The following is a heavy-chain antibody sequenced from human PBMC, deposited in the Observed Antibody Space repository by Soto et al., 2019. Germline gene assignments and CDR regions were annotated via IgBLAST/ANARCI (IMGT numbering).Heavy chain of an antibody. J-gene: IGHJ6*02. CDR2: ISYDGSNK. CDR1: GFTFSSYG. V-gene: IGHV3-30*18. D-gene: IGHD2-8*01. CDR3: AKSKMEVYYYYGMDV. Sequence: QVQLVESGGGVVQPGRSLRLSCAASGFTFSSYGMHWVRQAPGKGLEGVAVISYDGSNKYYADSVKGRFTISRDNSKNTLYLQMNSLRAEDTAVYYCAKSKMEVYYYYGMDVWGQGTTVTVSS.